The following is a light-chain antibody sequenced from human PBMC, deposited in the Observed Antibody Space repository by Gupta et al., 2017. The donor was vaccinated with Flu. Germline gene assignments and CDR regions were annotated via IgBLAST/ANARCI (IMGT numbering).Light chain of an antibody. V-gene: IGLV2-14*01. CDR1: SSDVGGYNY. J-gene: IGLJ1*01. CDR2: EVS. Sequence: QSALTQPASFSGSPGQSITISCTGTSSDVGGYNYVSWYQQHPGKAPKLMIYEVSNRPSGVSNRFSGSKSGNTASLTISGRQDEDEADYYCSSYTSSSTYVFGTGNKVTVL. CDR3: SSYTSSSTYV.